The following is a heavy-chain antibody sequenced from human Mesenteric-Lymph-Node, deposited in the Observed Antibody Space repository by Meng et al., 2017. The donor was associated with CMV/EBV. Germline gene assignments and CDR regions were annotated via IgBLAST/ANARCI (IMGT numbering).Heavy chain of an antibody. V-gene: IGHV1-69*04. CDR3: AREGGDGYNSHYGMDV. CDR2: IIPILGIA. J-gene: IGHJ6*02. CDR1: GGTFSSYT. Sequence: SVKVSCKASGGTFSSYTISWVRQAPGQGLEWMGRIIPILGIANYAQKFQGRVTITADKSTSTAYMELSSLRSEDTAVYYCAREGGDGYNSHYGMDVWGQGTTVTVSS. D-gene: IGHD5-24*01.